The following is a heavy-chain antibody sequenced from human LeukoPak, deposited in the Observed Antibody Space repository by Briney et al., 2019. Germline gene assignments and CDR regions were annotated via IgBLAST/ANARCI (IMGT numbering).Heavy chain of an antibody. Sequence: PGGSLSLSCAASGFTFDSYAMTWVRQAPGKGPEWVSSISGGGGITNYADSVKGRFTISRDNSKYTLFLQMNSLRAEDTAVYYCAKYGVDCSSTSCYPLYYMDVWGKGTTVTVSS. J-gene: IGHJ6*03. CDR1: GFTFDSYA. V-gene: IGHV3-23*01. D-gene: IGHD2-2*01. CDR2: ISGGGGIT. CDR3: AKYGVDCSSTSCYPLYYMDV.